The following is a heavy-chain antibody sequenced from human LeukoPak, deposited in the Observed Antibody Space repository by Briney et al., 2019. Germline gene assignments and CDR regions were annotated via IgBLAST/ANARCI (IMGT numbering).Heavy chain of an antibody. J-gene: IGHJ6*02. CDR2: ISGSGGST. V-gene: IGHV3-23*01. CDR3: ARAYSSSWYTHGLYGMDV. Sequence: GGSLRLSCAASGFTFSSYAMSWVRQAPGKGLEWVSAISGSGGSTYYADSVKGRFTISRDNSKNTLYLQMNSLRAEDTAVYYCARAYSSSWYTHGLYGMDVWGQGTTVTVSS. CDR1: GFTFSSYA. D-gene: IGHD6-13*01.